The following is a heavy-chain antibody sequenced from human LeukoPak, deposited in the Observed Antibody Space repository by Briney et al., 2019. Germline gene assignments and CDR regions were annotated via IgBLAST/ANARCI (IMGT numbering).Heavy chain of an antibody. CDR1: GSSITSYY. J-gene: IGHJ3*02. CDR2: INYSGTT. Sequence: SETLSLTCTVSGSSITSYYWSWIRQPPGKGLEWIGYINYSGTTNYNPSLMSRVTISVDTSKNQFSLKLSSVTAADTAVYYCARDPKSSSSAFDIWGQGTMVTVSS. D-gene: IGHD6-13*01. CDR3: ARDPKSSSSAFDI. V-gene: IGHV4-59*01.